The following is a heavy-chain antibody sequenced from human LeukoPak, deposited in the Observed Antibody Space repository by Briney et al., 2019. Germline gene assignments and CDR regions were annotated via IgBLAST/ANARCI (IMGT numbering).Heavy chain of an antibody. V-gene: IGHV3-30-3*01. CDR2: ISYDGSNK. CDR1: GFTFSSYA. Sequence: GGSLRLSCAASGFTFSSYAMHWVRQAPGKGLEWVAVISYDGSNKYYADSVKGRFTISRDNSKNTLYLQMNSLRAEDTAVYYCARDLRANYYDSSGYLDYWGRGTLVTVSS. J-gene: IGHJ4*02. CDR3: ARDLRANYYDSSGYLDY. D-gene: IGHD3-22*01.